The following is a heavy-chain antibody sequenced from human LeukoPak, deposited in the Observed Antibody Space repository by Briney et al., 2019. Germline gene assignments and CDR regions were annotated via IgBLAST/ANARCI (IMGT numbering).Heavy chain of an antibody. CDR1: GFTFSGSA. CDR2: ISYDGSNK. J-gene: IGHJ6*02. D-gene: IGHD2-15*01. CDR3: ARAPWYCSGGSCYKYYYYGMDV. V-gene: IGHV3-30-3*01. Sequence: PGGSLRLSCAASGFTFSGSAMHWVRQAPGKGLEWVAVISYDGSNKYYADSVKGRFTISRDNSKNTLYLQMNSLRAEDTAVYYCARAPWYCSGGSCYKYYYYGMDVWGQGTTVTVSS.